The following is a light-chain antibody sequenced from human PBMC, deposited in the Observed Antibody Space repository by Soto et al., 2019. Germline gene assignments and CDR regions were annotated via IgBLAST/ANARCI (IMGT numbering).Light chain of an antibody. CDR2: DVT. V-gene: IGLV2-11*01. J-gene: IGLJ1*01. CDR1: SSDVRTYNY. CDR3: SSHAGTFTFV. Sequence: SALTQPRSVSGSPGESVTISCTGTSSDVRTYNYVSWYQQQPDKAPKLVIYDVTERPSGVPDRFSGSKSDNTASLTISGLQAEDEAAYYCSSHAGTFTFVFGPGTKVTVL.